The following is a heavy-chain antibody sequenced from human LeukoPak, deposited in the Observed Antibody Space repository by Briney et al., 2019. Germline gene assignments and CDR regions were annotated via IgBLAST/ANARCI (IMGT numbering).Heavy chain of an antibody. J-gene: IGHJ5*02. CDR2: IYSGGRT. V-gene: IGHV3-66*01. CDR3: ARDRGGSPLGWFDP. D-gene: IGHD1-26*01. Sequence: GGSLRLSCAASGFTVSSNYMSWVRQAPGKGLEWVSVIYSGGRTYYADSVKGRFTISRDNSKNTLYLQMNSLRAEDTAVYYCARDRGGSPLGWFDPWGQGTLVTVSS. CDR1: GFTVSSNY.